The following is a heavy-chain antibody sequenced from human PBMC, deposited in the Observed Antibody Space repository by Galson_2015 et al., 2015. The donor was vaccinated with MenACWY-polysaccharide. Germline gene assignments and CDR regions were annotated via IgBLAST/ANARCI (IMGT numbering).Heavy chain of an antibody. Sequence: SLRLSCAASGFTFSSYWMTWVRQAPGKGLEWVDNIKKDGSEKYYVDSVKGRFTISRDNSKNSLYLQMHSLRAEDTAVYSCARGHYGMDVLGQGTTVPVSS. CDR3: ARGHYGMDV. V-gene: IGHV3-7*01. CDR1: GFTFSSYW. CDR2: IKKDGSEK. J-gene: IGHJ6*02.